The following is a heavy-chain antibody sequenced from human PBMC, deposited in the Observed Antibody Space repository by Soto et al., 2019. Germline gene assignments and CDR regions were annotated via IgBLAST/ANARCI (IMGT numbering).Heavy chain of an antibody. J-gene: IGHJ6*02. CDR3: ARDNLDCSGGSCYYGYYYYYGMDV. CDR1: GFTFSSYA. V-gene: IGHV3-30-3*01. Sequence: QVQLVESGGGVVQPGRSLRLSCAASGFTFSSYAMHWVRQAPGKGLEWVAGISYDGSNKYYADSVKGRFTISRDNSKNTLYLQMNSLRAEDTAVYYCARDNLDCSGGSCYYGYYYYYGMDVWGQGTTVTVSS. D-gene: IGHD2-15*01. CDR2: ISYDGSNK.